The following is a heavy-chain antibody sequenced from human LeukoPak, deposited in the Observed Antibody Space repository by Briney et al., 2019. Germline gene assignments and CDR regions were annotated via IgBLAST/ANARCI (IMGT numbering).Heavy chain of an antibody. CDR2: ISSSGSTI. J-gene: IGHJ4*02. Sequence: PGGSLRLSCAASGFTFSDYYMSWIRQAPGKGLEWVSYISSSGSTIYYADSVKGRFTISRDNAKNSLYLQMNSLRAEDTAVYCCARVAAAGLYYLDYWGQGTLVTVSS. V-gene: IGHV3-11*01. D-gene: IGHD6-13*01. CDR1: GFTFSDYY. CDR3: ARVAAAGLYYLDY.